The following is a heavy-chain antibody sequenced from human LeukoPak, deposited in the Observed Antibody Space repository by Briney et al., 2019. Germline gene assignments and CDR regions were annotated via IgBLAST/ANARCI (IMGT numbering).Heavy chain of an antibody. Sequence: PGGSLRLSCAASGFTFSTFAMMWVRQTPGKGLEWVSSIFPSGGEIHYADSVRGRFTISRDNSKSTLSLQMNSLRAEDTAIYYCATYRQVLLPFESWGQGTLVTVSS. CDR2: IFPSGGEI. J-gene: IGHJ4*02. CDR3: ATYRQVLLPFES. CDR1: GFTFSTFA. D-gene: IGHD2-8*02. V-gene: IGHV3-23*01.